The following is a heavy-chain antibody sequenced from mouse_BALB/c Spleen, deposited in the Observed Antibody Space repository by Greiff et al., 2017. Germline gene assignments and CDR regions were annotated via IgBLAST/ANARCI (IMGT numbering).Heavy chain of an antibody. CDR3: ARWEDAWFAY. J-gene: IGHJ3*01. Sequence: VKLQQPGAELVKPGASVKLSCKASGYTFTSYWMHWVKQRPGQGLEWIGEINPSNGRTNYNEKFKSKATLTVDKSSSTAYMQLSSLTSEDSAVYYCARWEDAWFAYWGQGTLVTVSA. CDR1: GYTFTSYW. V-gene: IGHV1S81*02. CDR2: INPSNGRT. D-gene: IGHD4-1*01.